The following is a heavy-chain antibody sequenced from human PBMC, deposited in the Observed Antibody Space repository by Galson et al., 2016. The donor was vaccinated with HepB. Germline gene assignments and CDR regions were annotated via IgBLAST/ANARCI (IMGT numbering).Heavy chain of an antibody. V-gene: IGHV3-23*01. Sequence: SLRHSCAASGFTFRSYAMSWVRQAPGKGLEWVSTMTDSGGSTHYADSVKGRFTISRDNSKNTLFLQMNSLRVEDTAMYYCAKRTSHDYGALLDYWGQGTLVTVSS. D-gene: IGHD4-17*01. J-gene: IGHJ4*02. CDR1: GFTFRSYA. CDR3: AKRTSHDYGALLDY. CDR2: MTDSGGST.